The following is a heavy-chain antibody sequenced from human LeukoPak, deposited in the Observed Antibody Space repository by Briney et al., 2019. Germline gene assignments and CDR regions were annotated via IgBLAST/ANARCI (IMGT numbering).Heavy chain of an antibody. D-gene: IGHD6-19*01. CDR2: IYHSGST. Sequence: SETLSLTCTVSGYSISSGYYWGWIRQPPGKGQEWIGSIYHSGSTYYNPSLKSRVTISVDTSKNQFSLKLSSVTAADTAVYYCARRGRVRRLGVSIAVAPTPIDYWGQGTLVTVSS. CDR1: GYSISSGYY. CDR3: ARRGRVRRLGVSIAVAPTPIDY. V-gene: IGHV4-38-2*02. J-gene: IGHJ4*02.